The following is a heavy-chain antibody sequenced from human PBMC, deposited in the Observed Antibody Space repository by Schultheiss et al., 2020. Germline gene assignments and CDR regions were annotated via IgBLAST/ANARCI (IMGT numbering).Heavy chain of an antibody. CDR1: GFAFSSYG. CDR3: AKDRERTCDY. D-gene: IGHD1-26*01. CDR2: IWYDGSNK. J-gene: IGHJ4*02. Sequence: GGSLRLSCAASGFAFSSYGMHWVRQAPGKGLEWVAVIWYDGSNKYYADSVKGRFTISRDNSKNTVSLQMNSLRVEDTAVYFCAKDRERTCDYWGQGTLGTVSS. V-gene: IGHV3-33*06.